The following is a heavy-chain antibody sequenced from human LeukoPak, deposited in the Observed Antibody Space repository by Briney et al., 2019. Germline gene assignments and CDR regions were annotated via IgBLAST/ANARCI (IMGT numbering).Heavy chain of an antibody. Sequence: ASVKVSCKASGYTFTGYYMHWVRQAPGQGPEWMGRINPISGGTNYAQKFQGRVTMTRDTSISTAYMELSRLRSDDTAVYYCARERAHVFDYGGNRDAFDIWGQETMVTVSS. J-gene: IGHJ3*02. V-gene: IGHV1-2*06. CDR3: ARERAHVFDYGGNRDAFDI. CDR2: INPISGGT. CDR1: GYTFTGYY. D-gene: IGHD4-23*01.